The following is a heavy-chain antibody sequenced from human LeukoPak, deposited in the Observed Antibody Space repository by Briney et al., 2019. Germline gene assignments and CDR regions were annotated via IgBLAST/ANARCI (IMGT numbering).Heavy chain of an antibody. CDR3: ASSRKTYYYDSSGYYY. J-gene: IGHJ4*02. CDR1: GGSFSGYY. V-gene: IGHV4-34*01. CDR2: INHSGST. D-gene: IGHD3-22*01. Sequence: PSETLSLTCAVYGGSFSGYYWSWIRQPPGKGLEWIGEINHSGSTNYNPSLKSRVTISVDTSKNQFSLKLSSVTAADTAVYYCASSRKTYYYDSSGYYYWGQGTLVTVSS.